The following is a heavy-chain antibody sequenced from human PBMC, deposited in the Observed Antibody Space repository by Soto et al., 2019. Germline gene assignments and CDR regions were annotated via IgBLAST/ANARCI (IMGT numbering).Heavy chain of an antibody. V-gene: IGHV4-39*01. Sequence: ETLSLTCTVSGGSISSSSYYWGWIRQLPGKGLEWIGSIYYSGSTYYNPSLKSRVTISVDTSKNQFSLKLSSVTAADTAVYYCARAFRIAVAVFGWFDPWGQGTLVTVSS. CDR1: GGSISSSSYY. CDR2: IYYSGST. D-gene: IGHD6-19*01. CDR3: ARAFRIAVAVFGWFDP. J-gene: IGHJ5*02.